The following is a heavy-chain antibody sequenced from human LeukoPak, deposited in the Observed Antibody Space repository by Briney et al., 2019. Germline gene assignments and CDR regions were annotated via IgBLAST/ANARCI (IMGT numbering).Heavy chain of an antibody. J-gene: IGHJ4*02. Sequence: GGSLRLSCAASGFTFSGFWMSWVRQAPGKGLEWVANIKQDGSEKYYVDSVKGRFTISRDNAKNSQYLQMNSLRAEDTAEYYCAKGKGLDYWGQGTLVTVSS. V-gene: IGHV3-7*01. CDR2: IKQDGSEK. CDR1: GFTFSGFW. CDR3: AKGKGLDY.